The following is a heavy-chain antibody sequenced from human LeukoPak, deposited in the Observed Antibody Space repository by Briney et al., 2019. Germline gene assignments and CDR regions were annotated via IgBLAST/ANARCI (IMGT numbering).Heavy chain of an antibody. V-gene: IGHV4-39*07. CDR3: ARVFDS. CDR1: GGSVSTSDYY. CDR2: VFYTGKT. Sequence: PSETLSLTCTVSGGSVSTSDYYWGWIRQSPVKGLEWIGDVFYTGKTNYNPSLRGRATISIDTSKNQFSLKLTYVTAADSAVYYCARVFDSGGQGTLVTVSA. J-gene: IGHJ4*02.